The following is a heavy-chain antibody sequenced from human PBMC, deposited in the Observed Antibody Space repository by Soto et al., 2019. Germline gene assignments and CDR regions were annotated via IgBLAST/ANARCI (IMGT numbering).Heavy chain of an antibody. CDR1: GFTVSSNY. J-gene: IGHJ6*02. CDR2: IYSGGST. Sequence: PGGSLRLSCAASGFTVSSNYMSWVRQAPGKGLEWVSVIYSGGSTYYADSVKGRFTISRDNSKNTLYLQMNSLRAEDTAVYYCARGGGYLPAAARYYYYYGMDVWGQGTTVTVSS. D-gene: IGHD2-2*01. CDR3: ARGGGYLPAAARYYYYYGMDV. V-gene: IGHV3-66*01.